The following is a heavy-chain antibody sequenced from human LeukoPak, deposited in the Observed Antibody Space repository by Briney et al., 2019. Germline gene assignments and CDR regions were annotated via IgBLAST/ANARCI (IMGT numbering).Heavy chain of an antibody. V-gene: IGHV1-2*02. CDR3: ARGVRASYGTLIYYYYYMDV. D-gene: IGHD5-18*01. CDR1: GYTFTGYY. J-gene: IGHJ6*03. CDR2: INPNSGGT. Sequence: GASVKVSCKASGYTFTGYYMHRVRQAPGQGLEWMGWINPNSGGTNYAQKFQGRVTMTRDTSISTAYMELKSLRSDDTAVYYCARGVRASYGTLIYYYYYMDVWGKGTTVTASS.